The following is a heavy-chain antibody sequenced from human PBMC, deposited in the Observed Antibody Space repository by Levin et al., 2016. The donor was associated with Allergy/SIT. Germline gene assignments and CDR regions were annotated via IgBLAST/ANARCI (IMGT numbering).Heavy chain of an antibody. CDR1: GFTSSYYA. D-gene: IGHD2-2*02. CDR2: ISGSGENS. Sequence: LSLTCAASGFTSSYYAMSWVRQAPGKGPEWVSTISGSGENSYYADSVRGRFTISRDNSRNTLSLQMNSLRAEDTAVYYCANGEMGYCSTSRCYTRFDYWGQGTLVTVSS. V-gene: IGHV3-23*01. CDR3: ANGEMGYCSTSRCYTRFDY. J-gene: IGHJ4*02.